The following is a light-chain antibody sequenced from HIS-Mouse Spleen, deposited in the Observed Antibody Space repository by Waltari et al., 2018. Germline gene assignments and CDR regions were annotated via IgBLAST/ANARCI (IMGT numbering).Light chain of an antibody. V-gene: IGLV3-10*01. CDR2: EDS. J-gene: IGLJ2*01. Sequence: SYELTQLPSVSVSPGQTARITCPGDALPKKYAYSYQQKSGQAPVLVIYEDSKRPSGIPERCSGSSSGTMATLTISGAQVEDEADYYCYSTDSSGNHRVFGGGTKLTVL. CDR1: ALPKKY. CDR3: YSTDSSGNHRV.